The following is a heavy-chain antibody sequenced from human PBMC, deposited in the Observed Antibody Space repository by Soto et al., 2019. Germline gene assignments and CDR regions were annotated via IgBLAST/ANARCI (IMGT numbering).Heavy chain of an antibody. CDR1: GFSLSTSGVA. V-gene: IGHV2-5*02. CDR3: AHIGRWVDTFGI. J-gene: IGHJ3*02. CDR2: IYWDDDQ. Sequence: QITLRESGPPLVKPTQTLTLTCTFSGFSLSTSGVAVGWIRQPPGKALQWLAGIYWDDDQRYNPSLNSRLSITKDTSKNQVVLTMTNMDRVDTATYYGAHIGRWVDTFGIWGQGTMVTVSS.